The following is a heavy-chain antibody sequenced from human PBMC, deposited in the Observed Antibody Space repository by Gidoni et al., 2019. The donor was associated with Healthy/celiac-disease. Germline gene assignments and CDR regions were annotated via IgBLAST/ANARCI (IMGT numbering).Heavy chain of an antibody. V-gene: IGHV1-69*09. CDR3: ARDYGMYYYGSGSYDY. CDR1: GGTFSSYA. D-gene: IGHD3-10*01. CDR2: IIPILGIA. Sequence: QVQLVQSGAEVKKPGSSVKVSCKASGGTFSSYALRWVRQAPGQGLEWIGRIIPILGIAKYAKKFQGRVTITADKSTSTAYMELSSLRSEDTAVYYCARDYGMYYYGSGSYDYWGQGTLVTVSS. J-gene: IGHJ4*02.